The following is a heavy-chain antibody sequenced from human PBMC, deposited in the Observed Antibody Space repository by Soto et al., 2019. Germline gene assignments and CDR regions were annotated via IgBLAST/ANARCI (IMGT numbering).Heavy chain of an antibody. Sequence: EVQLVESGGGLVQPGGSLRLSCAASGFTVSSVYMTWVRQAPGKGLEWVSVITSGGSTYYADSVRGRFTISRDNSKNTLYLQMNSLRADDTAVYYCARDILGGAYDFWHGGQGTLVTVSS. V-gene: IGHV3-66*01. CDR3: ARDILGGAYDFWH. CDR2: ITSGGST. CDR1: GFTVSSVY. J-gene: IGHJ4*02. D-gene: IGHD3-3*01.